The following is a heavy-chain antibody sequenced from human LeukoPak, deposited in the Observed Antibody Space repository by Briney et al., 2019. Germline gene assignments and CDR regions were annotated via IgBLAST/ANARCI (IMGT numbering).Heavy chain of an antibody. J-gene: IGHJ4*02. CDR3: ASRWESNFDN. CDR1: KLSFNIYS. CDR2: ISSSSSYI. D-gene: IGHD1-26*01. V-gene: IGHV3-21*01. Sequence: PGGSLRLSSVASKLSFNIYSMNWVRQAPGKGLEWVSFISSSSSYIYYADSVKGRFTVSRDNAKNSLYLQMNSLRADDTAVYFCASRWESNFDNWGQGTLVTVSS.